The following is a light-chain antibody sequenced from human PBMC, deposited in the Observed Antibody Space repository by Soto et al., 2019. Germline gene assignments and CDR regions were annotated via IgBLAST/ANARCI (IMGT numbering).Light chain of an antibody. J-gene: IGKJ2*01. V-gene: IGKV4-1*01. CDR2: WAS. CDR1: QSVLYSSNNKNY. Sequence: DIVMTQSPDSLAVSLGERATINCKSSQSVLYSSNNKNYLAWYRQKPGQPPKLLIYWASIRESGVPDRISGSGSGTDFTLTISSLQAEDVAVYYCQQYYSTPQYTFGQGTKLVIK. CDR3: QQYYSTPQYT.